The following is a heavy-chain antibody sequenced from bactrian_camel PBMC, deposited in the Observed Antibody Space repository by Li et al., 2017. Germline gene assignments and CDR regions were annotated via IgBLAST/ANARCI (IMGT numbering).Heavy chain of an antibody. CDR2: INSDGSFT. CDR3: VRDYKSGDYRDDFGY. Sequence: DVQLVESGGGLVQPGGSLTLSCVASGFTFGHYYMNWVRQAPGKGLEWVSSINSDGSFTLYADSVKGRFTIFRDNAKNTVYLQMDSLKPEDTGVYYCVRDYKSGDYRDDFGYWGQGTQVTVS. D-gene: IGHD4*01. J-gene: IGHJ6*01. CDR1: GFTFGHYY. V-gene: IGHV3S40*01.